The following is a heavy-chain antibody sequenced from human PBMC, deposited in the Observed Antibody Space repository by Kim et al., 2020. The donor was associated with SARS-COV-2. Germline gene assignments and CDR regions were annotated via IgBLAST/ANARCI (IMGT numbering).Heavy chain of an antibody. V-gene: IGHV4-39*01. D-gene: IGHD6-13*01. J-gene: IGHJ5*02. Sequence: NPSLKSRVTISVDTSKNQFSLKLSSVTAADTAVYYCARFSSSWYVGWFDPWGQGTLVTVSS. CDR3: ARFSSSWYVGWFDP.